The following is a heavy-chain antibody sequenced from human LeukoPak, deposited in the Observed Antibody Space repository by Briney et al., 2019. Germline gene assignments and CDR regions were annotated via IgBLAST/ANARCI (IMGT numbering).Heavy chain of an antibody. CDR3: ARDSFGELSSSDY. D-gene: IGHD3-10*01. CDR1: GFTFSSYW. V-gene: IGHV3-7*01. J-gene: IGHJ4*02. CDR2: IKQDGSEK. Sequence: PGGSLRLSCAASGFTFSSYWMSWVRQAPGKGLEWVANIKQDGSEKYYVDSVKGRFTISRDNAKNSLYLQMNSLRAEDTAVYYCARDSFGELSSSDYWGQGTLVTVSS.